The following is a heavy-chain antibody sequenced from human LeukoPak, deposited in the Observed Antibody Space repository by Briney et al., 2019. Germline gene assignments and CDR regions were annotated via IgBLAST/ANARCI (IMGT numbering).Heavy chain of an antibody. Sequence: SQTLSLTCAVSGGSISSGGYSWSWIRQPPGKGLEWIGYIYYSGSTYYNPSLKSRVTISVDTSKNQFSLKLSSVTAADTAVYYCARRIAVAGLDYWGQGTLVTVSS. CDR3: ARRIAVAGLDY. D-gene: IGHD6-19*01. CDR1: GGSISSGGYS. V-gene: IGHV4-30-4*07. J-gene: IGHJ4*02. CDR2: IYYSGST.